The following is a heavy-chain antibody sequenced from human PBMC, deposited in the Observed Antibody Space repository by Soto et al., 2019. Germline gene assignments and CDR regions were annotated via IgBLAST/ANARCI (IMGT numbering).Heavy chain of an antibody. CDR1: GGTFSSYA. V-gene: IGHV1-69*13. D-gene: IGHD6-19*01. J-gene: IGHJ4*02. CDR3: ARQIGSPYSSGWYGGY. Sequence: ASVKVSCKASGGTFSSYAISWVRQAPGQGLEWMGGIIPIFGTANYAQKFQGRVTITADESTSTAYMELSSLRSEDTAVYYCARQIGSPYSSGWYGGYWGQGTLVTVSS. CDR2: IIPIFGTA.